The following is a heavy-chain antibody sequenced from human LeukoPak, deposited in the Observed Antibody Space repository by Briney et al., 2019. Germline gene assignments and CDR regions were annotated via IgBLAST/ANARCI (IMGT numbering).Heavy chain of an antibody. CDR2: ISASGDST. V-gene: IGHV3-23*01. D-gene: IGHD6-19*01. CDR3: AKGAWLDDS. J-gene: IGHJ5*01. CDR1: GDSISNYY. Sequence: ETLSLTCTVSGDSISNYYWSWIRQPPGKGLEWVTVISASGDSTYYAASVKGRFAIFRDNSRNTLYLQINSLRAGDTAVYYCAKGAWLDDSWGQGTLVTVSS.